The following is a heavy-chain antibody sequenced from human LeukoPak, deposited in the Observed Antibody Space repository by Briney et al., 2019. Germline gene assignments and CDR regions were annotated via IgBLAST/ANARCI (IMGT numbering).Heavy chain of an antibody. CDR2: ISGSGGST. D-gene: IGHD6-6*01. J-gene: IGHJ4*02. CDR3: AKVSKSSSSPYYFDY. Sequence: GGSLRLSCAASGFTFSSYAMSWVRQAPGKGLVWVSAISGSGGSTYYADSVKGRFTISRDNSKNTLYLQMNSLRAEDTAVYYCAKVSKSSSSPYYFDYWGQGTLVTVSS. V-gene: IGHV3-23*01. CDR1: GFTFSSYA.